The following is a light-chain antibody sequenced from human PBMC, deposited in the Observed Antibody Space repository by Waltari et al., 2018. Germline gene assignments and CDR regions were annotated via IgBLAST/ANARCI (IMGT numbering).Light chain of an antibody. V-gene: IGLV2-11*01. J-gene: IGLJ3*02. Sequence: SALPQPPSVSGSPAQPVHLSCPATSNDVGGYTFVSWYQHHPGKDPKLIIYDVRRRPSEVPDRFSGSKSDNTASLTISGLQAEDEAEYYCCSFAGTYTWVFGGGTKLTVL. CDR1: SNDVGGYTF. CDR3: CSFAGTYTWV. CDR2: DVR.